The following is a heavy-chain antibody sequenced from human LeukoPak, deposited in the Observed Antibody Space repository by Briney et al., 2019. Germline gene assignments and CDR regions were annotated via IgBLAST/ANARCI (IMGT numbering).Heavy chain of an antibody. CDR2: ISGGVENR. CDR3: AKVHDSGTYATLDY. D-gene: IGHD3-10*01. J-gene: IGHJ4*02. V-gene: IGHV3-23*01. CDR1: GFTFSSYA. Sequence: PGGTLRLSCAASGFTFSSYALSWVRQAPGKGLEWVSSISGGVENRYYADSVKGRFIISRDDSKNTFYLQMNSLGAEDTAVYHCAKVHDSGTYATLDYWGQGTLVTVSS.